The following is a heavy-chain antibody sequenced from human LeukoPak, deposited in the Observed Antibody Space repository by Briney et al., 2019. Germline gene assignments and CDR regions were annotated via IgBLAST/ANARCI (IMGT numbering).Heavy chain of an antibody. J-gene: IGHJ4*02. CDR1: GFTFGSYG. CDR2: ISYDGSDN. Sequence: GGSLRLSCSGSGFTFGSYGMRWVRQAPGKGLEWVAVISYDGSDNYYADSVKGRFTISRDNFKKTLYLQMNSLIAEDTAVYYCARDPSNSGTYYVLDYWGQGALVTVSS. V-gene: IGHV3-30*03. D-gene: IGHD1-26*01. CDR3: ARDPSNSGTYYVLDY.